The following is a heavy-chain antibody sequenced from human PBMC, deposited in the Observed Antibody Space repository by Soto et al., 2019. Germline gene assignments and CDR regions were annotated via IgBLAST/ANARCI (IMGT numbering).Heavy chain of an antibody. CDR1: GGTFSSYA. D-gene: IGHD4-4*01. V-gene: IGHV1-69*06. CDR3: ARLQPMYYFDY. CDR2: IIPIFGTA. J-gene: IGHJ4*02. Sequence: SVKVSCKASGGTFSSYAISWVRQAPGQGLEWMGGIIPIFGTANYAQKFQGRVTITADKSTSTANMELSSLRSEDTAVYYCARLQPMYYFDYWGQGTLVTVSS.